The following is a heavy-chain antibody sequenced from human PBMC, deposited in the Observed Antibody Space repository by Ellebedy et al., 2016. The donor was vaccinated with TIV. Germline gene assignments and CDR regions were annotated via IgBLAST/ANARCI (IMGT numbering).Heavy chain of an antibody. CDR3: AKVAAIQTAISAAGLALDY. Sequence: PGGSLRLSWPPSAFTLSNFRSHWVRQSPGKGLEWVAFIRFDGSNTYYADYVKGRFTVSRDISKSTVYLQMTSLRPEDTAIYDCAKVAAIQTAISAAGLALDYWGQGTLVTVSS. CDR1: AFTLSNFR. V-gene: IGHV3-30*02. CDR2: IRFDGSNT. D-gene: IGHD6-13*01. J-gene: IGHJ4*02.